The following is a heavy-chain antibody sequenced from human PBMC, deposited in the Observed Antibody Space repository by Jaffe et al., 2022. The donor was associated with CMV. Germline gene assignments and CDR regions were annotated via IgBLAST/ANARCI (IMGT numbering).Heavy chain of an antibody. J-gene: IGHJ3*01. CDR1: GFSFTNYG. D-gene: IGHD2-8*02. V-gene: IGHV3-23*01. Sequence: EVLLLESGGGLVQPGGSLRVSCAGSGFSFTNYGMSWVRQAPGKGLEWVSGFSGSGAGTYYGDSVKGRFTISRDNSKNTLYLQMNSLRVEDTAVYYCAKEKFTGGAWDAFDVWGQGTMVTVSS. CDR2: FSGSGAGT. CDR3: AKEKFTGGAWDAFDV.